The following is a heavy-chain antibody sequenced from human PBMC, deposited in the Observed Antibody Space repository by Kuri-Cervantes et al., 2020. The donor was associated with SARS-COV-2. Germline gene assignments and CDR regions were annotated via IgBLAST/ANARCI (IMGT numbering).Heavy chain of an antibody. CDR1: GFTFSSYV. CDR2: ISARGGGT. Sequence: GESLKISCAASGFTFSSYVMSWVRQAPGKGLEWVSAISARGGGTYYADSVKGRFTISRDNSKNTLSLQMNSLRAEDTAVYYCAKGGSRNWFDPWGQGTLVTVSS. V-gene: IGHV3-23*01. J-gene: IGHJ5*02. D-gene: IGHD1-14*01. CDR3: AKGGSRNWFDP.